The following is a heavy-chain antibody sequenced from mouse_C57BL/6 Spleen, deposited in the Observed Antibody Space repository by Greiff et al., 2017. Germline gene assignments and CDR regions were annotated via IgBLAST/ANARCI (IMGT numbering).Heavy chain of an antibody. V-gene: IGHV1-55*01. J-gene: IGHJ4*01. Sequence: VQLQQPGAELVKPGASVKMSCKASGYTFTSYWITWVKQRPGQGLEWIGDIYPGSGSTNYNEKFKSKATLTVDTSSSTSYMQLSSLTSEDSAVDYCARDSNYVYYAMDYWGQGTSVTVSS. CDR2: IYPGSGST. CDR3: ARDSNYVYYAMDY. CDR1: GYTFTSYW. D-gene: IGHD2-5*01.